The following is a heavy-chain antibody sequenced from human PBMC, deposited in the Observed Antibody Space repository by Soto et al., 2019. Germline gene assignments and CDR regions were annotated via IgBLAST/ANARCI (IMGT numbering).Heavy chain of an antibody. CDR2: ISDSGGST. V-gene: IGHV3-23*01. CDR3: ANGYGDTCYSRMHD. Sequence: EVQLLESGGGLVQPGGSLRLSCAASGFTFSSYAMSWVRQAPGKGLEWVSGISDSGGSTYYADSVKGRFTISRDNSKNTQYLQINCLKAEDTDVYYCANGYGDTCYSRMHDWGQGTLVTVSS. D-gene: IGHD2-15*01. CDR1: GFTFSSYA. J-gene: IGHJ4*02.